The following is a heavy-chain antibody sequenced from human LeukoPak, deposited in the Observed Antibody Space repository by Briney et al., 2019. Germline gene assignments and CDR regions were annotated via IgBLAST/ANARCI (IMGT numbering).Heavy chain of an antibody. V-gene: IGHV1-69*04. CDR1: GGTFSSYA. CDR2: IIPILGIA. D-gene: IGHD3-10*02. Sequence: ASVKVSCKASGGTFSSYAISWVRQAPGQGLEWMGRIIPILGIANYAQKFQGRVTITADKSTSTAYMELSSLRSEDTAVYYCATDLFGEPNDYWGQGTLVTVSS. J-gene: IGHJ4*02. CDR3: ATDLFGEPNDY.